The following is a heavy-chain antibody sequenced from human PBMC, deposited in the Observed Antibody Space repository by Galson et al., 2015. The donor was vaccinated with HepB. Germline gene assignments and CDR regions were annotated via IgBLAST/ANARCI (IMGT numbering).Heavy chain of an antibody. Sequence: SLRLSCAASGFTFSSYSMNWVRQAPGKGLEWVSSISSSSSYIYYADSVKGRFTISRDNAKNSLYLQMNSLRAEDTAVYYCAREIGAVASLDYWGQGTLVTVSS. V-gene: IGHV3-21*01. J-gene: IGHJ4*02. CDR3: AREIGAVASLDY. CDR1: GFTFSSYS. CDR2: ISSSSSYI. D-gene: IGHD6-19*01.